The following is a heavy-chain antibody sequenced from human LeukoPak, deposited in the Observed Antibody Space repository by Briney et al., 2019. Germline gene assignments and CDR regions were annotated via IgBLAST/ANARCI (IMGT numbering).Heavy chain of an antibody. CDR2: INPNSGGT. J-gene: IGHJ4*02. CDR3: ASTYCGGDCYLSRPSHFDY. V-gene: IGHV1-2*04. CDR1: GYTFTGYY. D-gene: IGHD2-21*02. Sequence: ASVKVSCKASGYTFTGYYMHWVRQAPGQGLEWMGWINPNSGGTNYAQKFQGWVTMTRDTSISTAYMELSRLRSDDTAVYYCASTYCGGDCYLSRPSHFDYWGQGTLVTVSS.